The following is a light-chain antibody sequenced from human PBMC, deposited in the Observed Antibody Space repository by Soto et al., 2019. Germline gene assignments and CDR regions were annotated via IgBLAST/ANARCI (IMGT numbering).Light chain of an antibody. CDR1: QGISKF. V-gene: IGKV1-12*01. J-gene: IGKJ4*01. CDR3: QQANIFPLT. CDR2: GAS. Sequence: DIQMTQSPSSVSASVGDRVTITCRASQGISKFLAWYQQRPGMPPKLLIYGASSLQPGVSSRFSGSGSGTEFTLTISSLQPEDFATYYCQQANIFPLTFGGGTKVEI.